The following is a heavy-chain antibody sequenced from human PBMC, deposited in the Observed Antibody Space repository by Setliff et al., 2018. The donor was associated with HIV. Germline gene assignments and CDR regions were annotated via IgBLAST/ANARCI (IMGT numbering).Heavy chain of an antibody. D-gene: IGHD4-17*01. J-gene: IGHJ5*02. CDR1: GGTFSSYT. V-gene: IGHV1-69*04. CDR2: IIPILGIA. Sequence: SVKVSCKASGGTFSSYTISWVRQAPGQGLEWMGRIIPILGIANYAQRFQGKVTITADKSTSTAYMELTSLRFDDTAMYYCAREGSEAVDYEANWFDPWGQGTLVTVSS. CDR3: AREGSEAVDYEANWFDP.